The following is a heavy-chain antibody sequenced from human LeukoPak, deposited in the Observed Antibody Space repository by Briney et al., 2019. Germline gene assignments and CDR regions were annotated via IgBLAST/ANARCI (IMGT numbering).Heavy chain of an antibody. CDR3: ARDWDYGDLDY. J-gene: IGHJ4*02. Sequence: PGRSLRLSCAASGFTFSSYSMNWVRQAPGKGLEWVSYISSSSSTIYYADSVKGRFTISRDNAKNSLYLQMNSLRAEDTAVYYCARDWDYGDLDYWGQGTLVTVSS. CDR2: ISSSSSTI. V-gene: IGHV3-48*01. D-gene: IGHD4-17*01. CDR1: GFTFSSYS.